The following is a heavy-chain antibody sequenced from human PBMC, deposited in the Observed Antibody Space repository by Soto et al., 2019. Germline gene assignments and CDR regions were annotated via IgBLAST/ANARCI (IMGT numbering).Heavy chain of an antibody. CDR2: IHYSGATP. V-gene: IGHV1-46*01. D-gene: IGHD3-10*01. Sequence: QVQLVQSGAEVKRPGASVKVSCKASGYTFTNYDMHWVRQAPGQGLEWMGVIHYSGATPTYAQKFQGRVTMARDTSTSTIYVELSSLTSEDTAVYYCARGGPDLSTIGRFDYWGQGTLVTVSS. CDR1: GYTFTNYD. J-gene: IGHJ4*02. CDR3: ARGGPDLSTIGRFDY.